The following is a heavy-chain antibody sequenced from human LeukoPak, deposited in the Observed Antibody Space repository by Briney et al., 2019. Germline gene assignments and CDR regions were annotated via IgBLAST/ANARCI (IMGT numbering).Heavy chain of an antibody. D-gene: IGHD4-17*01. CDR1: GYTFIGYY. CDR2: INPSTGGT. V-gene: IGHV1-2*06. Sequence: ASVKVSCKASGYTFIGYYMHWVRQAPGQGLEWMGRINPSTGGTNSAQKFQGRVTMTRDTSISTAYMELSRLTSDNTAIYYCARGQPYGDYNYFDPWGQGTLVTVSS. CDR3: ARGQPYGDYNYFDP. J-gene: IGHJ5*02.